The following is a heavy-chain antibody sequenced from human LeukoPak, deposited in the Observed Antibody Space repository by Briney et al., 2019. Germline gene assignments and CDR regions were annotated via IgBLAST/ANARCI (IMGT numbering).Heavy chain of an antibody. CDR3: ARVKELATTFHYFYYYMDV. J-gene: IGHJ6*03. CDR2: IYYSGST. Sequence: PSQTLSLTCTVSGGSISSGDYYWSWIRQPPGKGLEWIGYIYYSGSTYYNPSLKSRVTISVDTSKNQFSLKLSSVTAADTAVYYCARVKELATTFHYFYYYMDVWDKGATVTVSS. CDR1: GGSISSGDYY. V-gene: IGHV4-30-4*01. D-gene: IGHD5-24*01.